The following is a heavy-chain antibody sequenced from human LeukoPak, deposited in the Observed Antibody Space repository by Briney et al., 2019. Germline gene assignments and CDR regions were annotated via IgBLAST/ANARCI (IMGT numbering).Heavy chain of an antibody. CDR3: ARDREAVAGHVGLVYYYYYGMDV. J-gene: IGHJ6*02. CDR1: GYTFTSYG. Sequence: GASVKVSCKASGYTFTSYGISWVRQAPGQGLEWMGWISAYNGNTNYAQKLQGRVTMTTDTSTSTAYTELRSLRSEDTAVYYCARDREAVAGHVGLVYYYYYGMDVWGQGNTVTVSS. V-gene: IGHV1-18*01. CDR2: ISAYNGNT. D-gene: IGHD6-19*01.